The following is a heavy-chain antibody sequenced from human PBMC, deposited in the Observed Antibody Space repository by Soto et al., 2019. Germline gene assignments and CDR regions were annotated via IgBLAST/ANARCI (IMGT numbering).Heavy chain of an antibody. CDR3: AKDLRRTLGYITMIVVVIPGRGMDV. V-gene: IGHV3-30*18. D-gene: IGHD3-22*01. Sequence: GGSLRLSCAASGFTFSSYGMHWVRQAPGKGLEWVAVISYDGSNKYYADSAKGRFTISRDNSKNTLYLQMNSLRAEDTAVYYCAKDLRRTLGYITMIVVVIPGRGMDVWGQGTTVTVSS. CDR1: GFTFSSYG. CDR2: ISYDGSNK. J-gene: IGHJ6*02.